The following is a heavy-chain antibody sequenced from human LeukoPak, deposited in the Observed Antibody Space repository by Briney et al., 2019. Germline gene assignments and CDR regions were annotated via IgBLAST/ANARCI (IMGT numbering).Heavy chain of an antibody. CDR3: AREYSSSGTVIPYYYYYMDV. J-gene: IGHJ6*03. D-gene: IGHD6-6*01. CDR1: GCTFTGYY. CDR2: INPNSGGT. V-gene: IGHV1-2*02. Sequence: ASVKVSCKASGCTFTGYYMHWVRQAPGQGLEWMGWINPNSGGTNYAQKFQGRVTMTRDTSISTAYMELSRLRSDDTAVYYCAREYSSSGTVIPYYYYYMDVWGKGTTVTVSS.